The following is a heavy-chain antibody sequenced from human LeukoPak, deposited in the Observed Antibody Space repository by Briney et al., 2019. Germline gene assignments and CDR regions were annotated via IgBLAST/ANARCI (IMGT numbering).Heavy chain of an antibody. CDR2: INPSGGST. V-gene: IGHV1-46*01. Sequence: GASVKVSCKASGYTFTSYYMLWVRQAPGQGLEWMGTINPSGGSTSYAQKFQGRVAMTRDTSTSTVYMELSSLRSEDTAVYYCARAPHIAVAVDYWGQGTLVTVSS. J-gene: IGHJ4*02. CDR3: ARAPHIAVAVDY. CDR1: GYTFTSYY. D-gene: IGHD6-19*01.